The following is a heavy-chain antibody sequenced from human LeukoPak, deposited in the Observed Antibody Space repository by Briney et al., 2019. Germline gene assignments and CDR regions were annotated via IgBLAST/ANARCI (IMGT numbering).Heavy chain of an antibody. Sequence: ASVKASCKASGYTFTDYYMHWVRQAPGQGLEWMGWINPNSGGTNYAQKFQGRVTMTTDTSISTAYMEVSRLRSDDTAVYYCARVRIGQQLDKYYYYAMDVWGQGTTVNGSS. D-gene: IGHD6-13*01. J-gene: IGHJ6*02. CDR3: ARVRIGQQLDKYYYYAMDV. CDR2: INPNSGGT. V-gene: IGHV1-2*02. CDR1: GYTFTDYY.